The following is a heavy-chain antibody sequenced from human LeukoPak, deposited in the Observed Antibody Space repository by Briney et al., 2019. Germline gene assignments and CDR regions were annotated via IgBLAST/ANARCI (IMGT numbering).Heavy chain of an antibody. Sequence: GASVKVSCKASGYTFTSYGISWVRQAPGQGLEWMGWISAYNGNTNYAQKLQGRVTMTTDTSTSTAYMELRSLRSDDTAVYYCARDHRDSSWYADFDYWGQGTLVTVSS. CDR3: ARDHRDSSWYADFDY. CDR1: GYTFTSYG. CDR2: ISAYNGNT. V-gene: IGHV1-18*01. J-gene: IGHJ4*02. D-gene: IGHD6-13*01.